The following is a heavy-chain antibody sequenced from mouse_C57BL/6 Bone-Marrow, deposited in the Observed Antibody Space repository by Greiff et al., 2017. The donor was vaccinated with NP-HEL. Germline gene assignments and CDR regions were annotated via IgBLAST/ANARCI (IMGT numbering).Heavy chain of an antibody. V-gene: IGHV1-55*01. J-gene: IGHJ3*01. CDR2: IYPGSGST. Sequence: QVQLQQPGAELVKPGASVTMSCTASGYTFTSYWITWVKQRPGQGLEWIGDIYPGSGSTNYNEKFKSKATLTVDTSSSTAYMQLSSLTSEDSAVYYCARERFYDGYYFAWFAYWGQGTLVTVSA. D-gene: IGHD2-3*01. CDR1: GYTFTSYW. CDR3: ARERFYDGYYFAWFAY.